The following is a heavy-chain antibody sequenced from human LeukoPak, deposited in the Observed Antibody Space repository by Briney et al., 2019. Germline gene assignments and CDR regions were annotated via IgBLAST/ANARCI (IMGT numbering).Heavy chain of an antibody. CDR2: ISAYNGNT. Sequence: ASVKVSCKASGYTFTSYGISWVRQAPGQGLEWMGWISAYNGNTNYAQKLQGRVTMTTDTSTSTAYMELRSLRSDDTAVYYCARDRVITMVRGVMAYWGQGTLVTVSS. J-gene: IGHJ4*02. D-gene: IGHD3-10*01. CDR3: ARDRVITMVRGVMAY. CDR1: GYTFTSYG. V-gene: IGHV1-18*01.